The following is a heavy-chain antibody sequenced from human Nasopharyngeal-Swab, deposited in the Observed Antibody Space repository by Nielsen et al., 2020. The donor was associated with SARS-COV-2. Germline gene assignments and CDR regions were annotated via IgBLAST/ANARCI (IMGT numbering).Heavy chain of an antibody. D-gene: IGHD3-10*01. CDR1: GFTFSSYG. Sequence: GGSLRLSCAASGFTFSSYGMHWVRQAPGKGLEWVAVIWYDGSNKYYADSVKGRFTISRDNSKNTLYLQMNSLRAEDTAVYYCARGHYYGSGSYYNLPLGARDAFDIWGQGTMVTVSS. J-gene: IGHJ3*02. CDR3: ARGHYYGSGSYYNLPLGARDAFDI. CDR2: IWYDGSNK. V-gene: IGHV3-33*01.